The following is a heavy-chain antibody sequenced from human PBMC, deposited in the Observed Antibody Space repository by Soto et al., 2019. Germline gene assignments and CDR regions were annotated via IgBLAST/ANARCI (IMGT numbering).Heavy chain of an antibody. CDR1: GFTFSSYS. D-gene: IGHD2-2*01. V-gene: IGHV3-48*01. J-gene: IGHJ6*03. Sequence: EVQLVESGGGSVQPGGSLRLSCAASGFTFSSYSMNWVRQAPGKGLEWVSYISSSSSTIYYADSVKGRFTISRDNAKNSLYLQMNSLRAEDTAVYYCARGEYQLQVFYYYYMDVWGKGTTVTVSS. CDR2: ISSSSSTI. CDR3: ARGEYQLQVFYYYYMDV.